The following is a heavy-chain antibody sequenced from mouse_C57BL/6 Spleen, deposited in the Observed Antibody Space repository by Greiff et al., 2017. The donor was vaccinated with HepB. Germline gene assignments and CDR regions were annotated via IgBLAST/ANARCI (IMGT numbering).Heavy chain of an antibody. Sequence: QVQLQQPGAELVRPGSSVKLSCKASGYTFTSYWMHWVKQRPIQGLEWIGNIDPSDSETHYNQKFKDKATLTVDKSSSTAYMQLSSLTSEDSAVYYCAIDGYPSWFAYWGQGTLVTVSA. D-gene: IGHD2-3*01. CDR3: AIDGYPSWFAY. J-gene: IGHJ3*01. V-gene: IGHV1-52*01. CDR2: IDPSDSET. CDR1: GYTFTSYW.